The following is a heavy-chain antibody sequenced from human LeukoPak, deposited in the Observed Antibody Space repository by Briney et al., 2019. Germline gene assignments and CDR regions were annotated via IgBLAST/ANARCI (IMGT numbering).Heavy chain of an antibody. CDR2: IYYSGST. CDR1: GVSISSSSYY. D-gene: IGHD3-3*01. V-gene: IGHV4-39*02. J-gene: IGHJ2*01. Sequence: NPSETLSLTCTVSGVSISSSSYYWGWIRQPPGKGLEWIGSIYYSGSTYYNPSIKSRVTISVDTSKNQFSLKLSSVTAADTAVYYCARDDYDFWSGFRYFDLWGRGTLVTVSS. CDR3: ARDDYDFWSGFRYFDL.